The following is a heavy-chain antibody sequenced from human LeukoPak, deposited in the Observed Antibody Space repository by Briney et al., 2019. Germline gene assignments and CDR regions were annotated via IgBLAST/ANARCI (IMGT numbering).Heavy chain of an antibody. CDR1: GFTFSSYW. V-gene: IGHV3-7*01. Sequence: GGSLRLSCAASGFTFSSYWVSWVRQAPGKGLEWVANIKQDGSEKYYVDSVKGRFTISRDNAKNSLYLQMNSLRAEDTAVYYCARVAPGGYYFDYWGQGTLVTVSS. J-gene: IGHJ4*02. CDR3: ARVAPGGYYFDY. D-gene: IGHD1-14*01. CDR2: IKQDGSEK.